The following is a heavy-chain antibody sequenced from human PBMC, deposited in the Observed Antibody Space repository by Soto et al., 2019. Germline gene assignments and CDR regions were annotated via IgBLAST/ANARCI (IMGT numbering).Heavy chain of an antibody. CDR1: GGTFSNYA. J-gene: IGHJ6*02. D-gene: IGHD3-3*01. CDR3: ARDAIFGVVIRGIDYNYGMDV. V-gene: IGHV1-69*01. Sequence: QVQLVQSGAEVKKPGSSVKVSCKASGGTFSNYAISWVRQAPGQGLEWMGGIIPIFGTTNYAQKFQGRVTITADESTSTAYMELSSLRSEDTAVYYCARDAIFGVVIRGIDYNYGMDVWGQGTTVTVSS. CDR2: IIPIFGTT.